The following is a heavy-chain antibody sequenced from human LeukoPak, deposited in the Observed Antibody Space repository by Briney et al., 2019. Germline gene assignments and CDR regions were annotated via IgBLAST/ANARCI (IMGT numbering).Heavy chain of an antibody. CDR3: ARAAAGLFPHYYYYYMDV. CDR1: GGSFSGYY. V-gene: IGHV4-34*01. Sequence: PSETLSLTCAVYGGSFSGYYWSWIRQPPGKGLEWIGEINHSGSTNYNPSLKSQVTISVDTSKNQFSLKLSSVTAADTAVYYCARAAAGLFPHYYYYYMDVWGKGTTVTVSS. CDR2: INHSGST. J-gene: IGHJ6*03. D-gene: IGHD6-13*01.